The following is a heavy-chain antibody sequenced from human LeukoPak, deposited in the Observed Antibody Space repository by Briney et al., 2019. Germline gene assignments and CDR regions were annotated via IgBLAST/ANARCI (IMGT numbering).Heavy chain of an antibody. J-gene: IGHJ3*02. Sequence: ASVKVSCKASGYTFTGYYMHWVRQAPGQGLEWMGWINPNSGGTNYAQKFQGRVTMTRDTSISTAYMELSRLRSDDTAVYYCAREIVATDAFDIWGQGTMVTASS. D-gene: IGHD5-12*01. CDR3: AREIVATDAFDI. CDR2: INPNSGGT. CDR1: GYTFTGYY. V-gene: IGHV1-2*02.